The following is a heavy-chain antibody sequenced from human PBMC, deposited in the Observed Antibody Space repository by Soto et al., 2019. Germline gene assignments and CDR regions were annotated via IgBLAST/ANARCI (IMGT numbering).Heavy chain of an antibody. CDR1: GFTFTSYA. CDR3: GRGSYYSRGSNYYYMDV. Sequence: GGSLRLSCAASGFTFTSYAMTWVRQAPGKGLEWVSTVSGGGGTTYYADSVEGRFSISRDNSKNTLYLQMESLIAEDTADYCCGRGSYYSRGSNYYYMDVWGKGTTVTVSS. J-gene: IGHJ6*03. CDR2: VSGGGGTT. V-gene: IGHV3-23*01. D-gene: IGHD2-15*01.